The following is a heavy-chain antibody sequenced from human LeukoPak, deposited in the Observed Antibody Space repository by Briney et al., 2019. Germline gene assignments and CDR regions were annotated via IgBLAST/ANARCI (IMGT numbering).Heavy chain of an antibody. D-gene: IGHD3-9*01. CDR2: LGISGDYA. Sequence: GSLRLSCVASGFTLSSYAVSWVHQAPGKGLQWVSSLGISGDYAWYAGSVKGRFTISRDSSKNTLCLQMNRLGAEDTAVYYCARGGGGNSDFLTTYTGASLSFDYWGQGALVTVSS. V-gene: IGHV3-23*01. CDR3: ARGGGGNSDFLTTYTGASLSFDY. CDR1: GFTLSSYA. J-gene: IGHJ4*02.